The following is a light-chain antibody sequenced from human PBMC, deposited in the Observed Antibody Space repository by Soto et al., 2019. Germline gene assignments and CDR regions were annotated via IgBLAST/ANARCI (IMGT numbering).Light chain of an antibody. CDR3: ETWYSNTHKV. J-gene: IGLJ3*02. Sequence: QLVLTQSSSASASLGSSVKLACILSSGHSTYIIAWHQQQPGKAPRFLMTLDRSGSYNRGSGVPDRFSGSSSGADRYLTISNLQFEDEGDYYCETWYSNTHKVFGGGTKLTVL. CDR1: SGHSTYI. V-gene: IGLV4-60*02. CDR2: LDRSGSY.